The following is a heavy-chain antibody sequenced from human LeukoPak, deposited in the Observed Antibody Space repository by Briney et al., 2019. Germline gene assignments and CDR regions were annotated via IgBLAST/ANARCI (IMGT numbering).Heavy chain of an antibody. V-gene: IGHV3-66*01. CDR3: ARESVDSSSYVYYYYMDV. J-gene: IGHJ6*03. CDR2: IYSGGST. Sequence: PGGSLRLSCAASGFTVSSNYMSWVRQAPGKGLEWVSVIYSGGSTYYADSVKGRFTISRDNSKNTLYLQMNSLRAEDTAVYYCARESVDSSSYVYYYYMDVWGKGTTVTVSS. CDR1: GFTVSSNY. D-gene: IGHD6-13*01.